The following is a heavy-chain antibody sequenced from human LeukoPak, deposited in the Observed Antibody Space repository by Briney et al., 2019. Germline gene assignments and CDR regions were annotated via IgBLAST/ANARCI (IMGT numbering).Heavy chain of an antibody. Sequence: GASVKVSCKASGYTFTNYYMHWVRQAPGQGLEWMGIINPSGGSTSYAQKFQGRVTMTRDTSTSTVYMELSRLRSEDTAVYYCASLASGSSGYGFYGMDVWGQGTTVTVYS. CDR2: INPSGGST. D-gene: IGHD3-22*01. V-gene: IGHV1-46*01. J-gene: IGHJ6*02. CDR3: ASLASGSSGYGFYGMDV. CDR1: GYTFTNYY.